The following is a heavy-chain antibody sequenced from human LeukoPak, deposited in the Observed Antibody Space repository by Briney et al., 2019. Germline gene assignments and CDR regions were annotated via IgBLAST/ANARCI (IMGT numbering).Heavy chain of an antibody. D-gene: IGHD3-22*01. J-gene: IGHJ6*02. Sequence: GGSLRLSCAASGFTFSDYYMSWIRQAPGKGLEWVSYISSSSSYTNYADSVKGRFTISRDNAKNSLYLQMNSLRAEDTAVYYCARDPENLYDSSGYYFNYYYGMDVWGQGTTVTVSS. CDR1: GFTFSDYY. V-gene: IGHV3-11*06. CDR3: ARDPENLYDSSGYYFNYYYGMDV. CDR2: ISSSSSYT.